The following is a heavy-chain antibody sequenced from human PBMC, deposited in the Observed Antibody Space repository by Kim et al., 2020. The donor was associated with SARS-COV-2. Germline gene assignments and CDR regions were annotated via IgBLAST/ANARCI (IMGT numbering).Heavy chain of an antibody. V-gene: IGHV3-53*01. CDR1: GFTVSSNY. J-gene: IGHJ6*02. CDR2: IYSGGST. Sequence: GGSLRLSCAASGFTVSSNYMSWVRQAPGNGLEWVSVIYSGGSTYYADSVKGRFTISRDNSKNTLYLQMNSLRAEDTAVYYCARDGSSYGMDVWGQGTTVTVSS. D-gene: IGHD6-6*01. CDR3: ARDGSSYGMDV.